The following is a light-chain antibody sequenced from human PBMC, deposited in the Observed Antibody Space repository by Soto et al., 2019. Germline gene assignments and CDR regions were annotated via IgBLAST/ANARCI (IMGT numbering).Light chain of an antibody. J-gene: IGKJ5*01. Sequence: DIQMTQSPSTLSASVVDRVTITCRASQSIGTWLAWYQQKPGKAPKLLIYDASSLESGVPSRFSGSGSGTDFTLTISRLEPEDFAVYYCQQHRSSPITFGQGTRLEIK. CDR3: QQHRSSPIT. V-gene: IGKV1-5*01. CDR1: QSIGTW. CDR2: DAS.